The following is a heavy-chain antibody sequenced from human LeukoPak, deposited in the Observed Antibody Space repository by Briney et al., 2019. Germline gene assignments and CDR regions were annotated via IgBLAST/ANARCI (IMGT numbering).Heavy chain of an antibody. V-gene: IGHV3-48*04. J-gene: IGHJ6*03. D-gene: IGHD4-17*01. CDR1: GFTFSSYS. CDR3: ARGNQYDYGPPMDV. CDR2: ISSSSSTI. Sequence: GGSLRLSCAASGFTFSSYSMNWVRQAPGKGLEWVSYISSSSSTIYYADSVKGRFTISRDNAKNSLYLQMNSLRAEDTAVYYCARGNQYDYGPPMDVWGKGTTVTVSS.